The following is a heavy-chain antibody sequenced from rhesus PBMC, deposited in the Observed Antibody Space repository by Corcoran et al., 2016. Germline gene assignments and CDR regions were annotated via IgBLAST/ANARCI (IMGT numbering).Heavy chain of an antibody. CDR2: IYNKREKS. CDR3: ARVCPPGRYYFDY. D-gene: IGHD1-38*01. CDR1: GGSISSNNW. V-gene: IGHV4S18*01. J-gene: IGHJ4*01. Sequence: QVQLQESGPGLVQPSENLSLTCAVSGGSISSNNWWSWIRQHPGKGLEWIGGIYNKREKSNYNPSLKSRVTISKDTSKTQFSLKVCSVTAADTAVYYCARVCPPGRYYFDYWGQGVLVTVSS.